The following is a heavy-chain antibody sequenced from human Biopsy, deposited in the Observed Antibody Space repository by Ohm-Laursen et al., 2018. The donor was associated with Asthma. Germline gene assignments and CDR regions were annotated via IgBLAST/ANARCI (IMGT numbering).Heavy chain of an antibody. J-gene: IGHJ6*02. V-gene: IGHV1-69*13. CDR2: IMTVFGTT. D-gene: IGHD6-19*01. CDR3: ARCQVGYSSGWSLLLKKIYYSGMDV. CDR1: GGTFSNFA. Sequence: SVKVSCKAPGGTFSNFAISWVRQAPGQGLEWLGGIMTVFGTTNYAQKLQGRVTITADESTSTAYMEGTSLRSEDTAIYYCARCQVGYSSGWSLLLKKIYYSGMDVWGQGTAVSVSS.